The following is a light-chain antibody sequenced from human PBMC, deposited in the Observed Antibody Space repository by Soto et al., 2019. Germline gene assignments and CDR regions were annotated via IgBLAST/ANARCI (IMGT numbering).Light chain of an antibody. J-gene: IGKJ1*01. CDR3: QQYNSYRT. CDR1: QSISNW. V-gene: IGKV1-5*01. Sequence: DIPMTQSPSTLSASVGDRVTITCRASQSISNWLAWYQQKPGKAPKLLIYDASSLESGVPSRFSGSGSGTEFTLTINSLQPDDFATYYCQQYNSYRTFGQGTKVEIK. CDR2: DAS.